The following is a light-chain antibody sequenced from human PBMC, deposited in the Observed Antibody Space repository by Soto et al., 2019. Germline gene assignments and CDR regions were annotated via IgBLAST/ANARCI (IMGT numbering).Light chain of an antibody. CDR3: QQSYSTAWT. V-gene: IGKV1-39*01. CDR1: QSISSY. CDR2: DAS. Sequence: DIQMTQSPSSLSASVGDRVTITCRASQSISSYLNWYQQKPGKAPKLLIYDASSLQSGVPSRFSGSGSGTDFTLTISSLQPEHFATYSCQQSYSTAWTFGQGTKVEIK. J-gene: IGKJ1*01.